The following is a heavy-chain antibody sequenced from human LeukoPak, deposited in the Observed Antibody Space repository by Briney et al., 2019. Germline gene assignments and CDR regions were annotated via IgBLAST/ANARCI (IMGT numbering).Heavy chain of an antibody. D-gene: IGHD1-26*01. CDR1: GYTFTSYD. V-gene: IGHV1-8*01. CDR3: AKLEWELLGDPGDYFDY. CDR2: MNPNSGNT. J-gene: IGHJ4*02. Sequence: ASVKVSCKASGYTFTSYDINWVRQATGQGLEWMGWMNPNSGNTGYAQKFQGRVTMTRNTSISTAYMELSSLRSEDTAVYYCAKLEWELLGDPGDYFDYWGQGTLVTVSS.